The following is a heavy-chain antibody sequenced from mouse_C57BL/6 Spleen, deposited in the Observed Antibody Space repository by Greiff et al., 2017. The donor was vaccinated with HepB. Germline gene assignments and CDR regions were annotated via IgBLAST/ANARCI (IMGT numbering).Heavy chain of an antibody. J-gene: IGHJ2*01. V-gene: IGHV3-6*01. D-gene: IGHD1-1*01. CDR2: ISYDGSN. CDR3: AREGYGSSWDFDY. Sequence: EVQRVESGPGLVKPSQSLSLTCSVTGYSITSGYYWNWIRQFPGNKLEWMGYISYDGSNNYNPSLKNRISITRDTSKNQFFLKLNSVTTEDTATYYCAREGYGSSWDFDYWGQGTTLTVSS. CDR1: GYSITSGYY.